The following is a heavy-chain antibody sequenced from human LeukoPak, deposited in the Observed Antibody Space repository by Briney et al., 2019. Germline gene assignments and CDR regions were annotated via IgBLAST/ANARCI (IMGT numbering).Heavy chain of an antibody. Sequence: GGSLRLSCAASGFTFSSYSMNWVRQAPGKGLEWVSYISSSSSTIYYADSVKGRFTISRDNAKNSLYLQMNSLRAEDTAVYYCARDRDSSGYVWASFDYWGQGTLVTVSS. CDR2: ISSSSSTI. V-gene: IGHV3-48*01. D-gene: IGHD3-22*01. CDR1: GFTFSSYS. CDR3: ARDRDSSGYVWASFDY. J-gene: IGHJ4*02.